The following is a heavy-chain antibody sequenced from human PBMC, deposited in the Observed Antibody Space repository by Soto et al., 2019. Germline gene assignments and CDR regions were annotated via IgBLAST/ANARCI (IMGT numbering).Heavy chain of an antibody. D-gene: IGHD6-13*01. Sequence: ASVKVSCKASGYTFTSYSISWVRQAPGQGLEWMGWISAYNGNTNYAQKLQGRVTMTTDTSTSTAYMELRSLRSDDTAVYYCARGLPLWGQQLSLGWFDPWGQGTLVTVSS. CDR3: ARGLPLWGQQLSLGWFDP. J-gene: IGHJ5*02. V-gene: IGHV1-18*04. CDR1: GYTFTSYS. CDR2: ISAYNGNT.